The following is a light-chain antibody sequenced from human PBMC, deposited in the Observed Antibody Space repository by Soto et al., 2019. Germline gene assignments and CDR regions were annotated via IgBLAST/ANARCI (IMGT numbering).Light chain of an antibody. CDR3: SSYTSSSTYV. Sequence: SVLTQPASVSGSPGQSIDISFTGTIIDVGAYNYVSWYQQHPGKAPKLLIYDVSNRPSGVSDRFSGSKSGNTASLTISGLQAEDEADYYCSSYTSSSTYVFGTGTKVTVL. CDR2: DVS. V-gene: IGLV2-14*01. CDR1: IIDVGAYNY. J-gene: IGLJ1*01.